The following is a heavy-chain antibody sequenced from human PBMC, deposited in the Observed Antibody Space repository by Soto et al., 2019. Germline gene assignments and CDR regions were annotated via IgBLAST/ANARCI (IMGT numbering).Heavy chain of an antibody. CDR1: GGSISSYY. D-gene: IGHD3-16*01. CDR2: IYYSGST. Sequence: QVQLQESGPGLVKPSETLSLTCTVSGGSISSYYWSWIRQPPGKGLEWIGYIYYSGSTNYNPSLKSRVTISVDTSKNQFSLKLSSVTAADTAVYYCARVWRNDGMDVWGQGTTVTVSS. J-gene: IGHJ6*02. CDR3: ARVWRNDGMDV. V-gene: IGHV4-59*01.